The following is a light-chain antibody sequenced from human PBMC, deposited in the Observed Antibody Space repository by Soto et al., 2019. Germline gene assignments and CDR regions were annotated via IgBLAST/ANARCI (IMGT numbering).Light chain of an antibody. Sequence: QSALTEPASVSGSPGQSITISCTGTSRDVGGYDYVSWYQQHPGKAPKLIIYDVSNRPSGVFNRFSGSKSGNTASLTISALQAEDEADYYCSSYTSDTTRDVVFGGGTKLTVL. CDR2: DVS. CDR1: SRDVGGYDY. J-gene: IGLJ2*01. CDR3: SSYTSDTTRDVV. V-gene: IGLV2-14*03.